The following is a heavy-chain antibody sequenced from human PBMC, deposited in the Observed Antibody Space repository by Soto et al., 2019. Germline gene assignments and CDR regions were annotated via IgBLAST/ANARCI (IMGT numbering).Heavy chain of an antibody. CDR2: ITPTFRST. V-gene: IGHV1-69*06. J-gene: IGHJ2*01. Sequence: QVQLVQSGAEVKKPGSSVKVSCKASGGTFNSYALTWVRQAPGHGLEWMGGITPTFRSTNYAQKLQGRVTITANRSTSTAYTELSGLRSDDTAVYYCARGLHRPFGSGWRSLYWDFDHWGLGTVVTVSS. D-gene: IGHD6-19*01. CDR1: GGTFNSYA. CDR3: ARGLHRPFGSGWRSLYWDFDH.